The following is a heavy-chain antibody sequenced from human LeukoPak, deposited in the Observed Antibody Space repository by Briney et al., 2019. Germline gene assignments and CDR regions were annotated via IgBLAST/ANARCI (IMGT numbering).Heavy chain of an antibody. J-gene: IGHJ4*02. CDR3: ASMIYYYGSGSYDPLSHDFDC. CDR1: GFTFSSYS. Sequence: GGSLRLSCAASGFTFSSYSMNWVRQAPGKGLEWVSSISSSSSYIYYADSVKGRFTISRDNAKNSLYLQMSSLRAEDTAVYYCASMIYYYGSGSYDPLSHDFDCWGQGTLVTVSS. CDR2: ISSSSSYI. D-gene: IGHD3-10*01. V-gene: IGHV3-21*01.